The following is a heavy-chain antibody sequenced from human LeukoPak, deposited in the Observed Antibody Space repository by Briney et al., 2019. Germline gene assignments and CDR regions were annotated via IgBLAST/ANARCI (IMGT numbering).Heavy chain of an antibody. J-gene: IGHJ4*02. CDR1: GGSISSYY. V-gene: IGHV4-59*01. CDR3: ARSELLWFGGVNSGFDY. Sequence: SETLSLTCTVSGGSISSYYWSWIRQPPGKGLEWIGYVYYSGSTNYNPSLKSRVTISVDTSKNQFSLKLSSVTTADTAVYYCARSELLWFGGVNSGFDYWGQGTLVTVSS. D-gene: IGHD3-10*01. CDR2: VYYSGST.